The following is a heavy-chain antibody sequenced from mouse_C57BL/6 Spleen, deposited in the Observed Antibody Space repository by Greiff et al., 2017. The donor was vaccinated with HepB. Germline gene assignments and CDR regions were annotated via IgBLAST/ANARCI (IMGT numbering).Heavy chain of an antibody. Sequence: VQLQQSGTVLARPGASVTMSCKTSGYTFTSYWMHWVKQRPGQGLEWLGAIYPGNSDTSYNRKFKGMAKLSAVTSASTAYMVLSSLTNEDSAVYYCTRSSSLREGAMDYWGQGTSVTVSS. D-gene: IGHD1-1*01. V-gene: IGHV1-5*01. CDR2: IYPGNSDT. J-gene: IGHJ4*01. CDR3: TRSSSLREGAMDY. CDR1: GYTFTSYW.